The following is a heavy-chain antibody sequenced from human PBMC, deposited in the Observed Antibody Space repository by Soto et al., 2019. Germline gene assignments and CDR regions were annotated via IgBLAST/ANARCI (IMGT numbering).Heavy chain of an antibody. Sequence: QVQLVQSGAEVRKPGASVNISCRASGFTFSDHLINWVRQVPGQSFQWMGWINTDNGNTKDSQTFQGRVTISRHSAASIVYVEVSDLTSEDTAVFYCARDILSVGPRANDAVDVWGQGTMVTVSS. CDR1: GFTFSDHL. CDR2: INTDNGNT. V-gene: IGHV1-3*04. CDR3: ARDILSVGPRANDAVDV. J-gene: IGHJ3*01. D-gene: IGHD2-8*02.